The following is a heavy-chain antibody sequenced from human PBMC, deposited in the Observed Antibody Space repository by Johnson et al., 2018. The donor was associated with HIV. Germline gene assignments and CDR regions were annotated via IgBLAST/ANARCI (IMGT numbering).Heavy chain of an antibody. Sequence: VQLVESGGGLVKPGGSLRLSCAASGFTFSNAWMNWVRQAPGKGLEWVGRIRSKTDGGTTEYAAPVKGRFTISRDDSKNTLYLQMNSLKTEDTAVYYCTTDLVPAAKEPVVVGGAFDIWGQGTMVTVSS. D-gene: IGHD2-2*01. CDR1: GFTFSNAW. J-gene: IGHJ3*02. V-gene: IGHV3-15*01. CDR2: IRSKTDGGTT. CDR3: TTDLVPAAKEPVVVGGAFDI.